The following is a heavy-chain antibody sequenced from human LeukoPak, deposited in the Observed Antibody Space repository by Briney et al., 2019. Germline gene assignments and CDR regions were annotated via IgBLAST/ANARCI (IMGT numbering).Heavy chain of an antibody. D-gene: IGHD4-11*01. V-gene: IGHV4-59*13. CDR1: GGSISSYS. Sequence: PSETLSLTCTVSGGSISSYSWNWVRQPPGRGLEWIGYIYYSGSTNYNPSLKSRVTISVDTSRNQFSLKLSSVTTADTAVYYCARDTGSYYYYYGMDVWGQGTTVTFS. CDR3: ARDTGSYYYYYGMDV. J-gene: IGHJ6*02. CDR2: IYYSGST.